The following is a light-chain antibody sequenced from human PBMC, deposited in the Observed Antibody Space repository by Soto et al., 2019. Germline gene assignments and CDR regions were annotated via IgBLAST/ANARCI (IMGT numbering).Light chain of an antibody. V-gene: IGLV2-18*02. J-gene: IGLJ1*01. CDR1: SSDVGKYDR. Sequence: QSALTQPPSVSGSPGQSVTISCTGTSSDVGKYDRVSWYQQPPGTAPKLIIYEVTNRPSGVPARFSGSKSGNTALLTISGLQAEDEADYYCSSYTSTSRYVFGAGTKVTVL. CDR3: SSYTSTSRYV. CDR2: EVT.